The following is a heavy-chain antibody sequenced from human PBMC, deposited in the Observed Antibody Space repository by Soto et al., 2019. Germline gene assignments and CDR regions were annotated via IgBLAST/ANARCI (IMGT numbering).Heavy chain of an antibody. CDR3: AREENVLMATILPDY. J-gene: IGHJ4*02. CDR2: INPSGGST. CDR1: GYTFTSYY. V-gene: IGHV1-46*03. Sequence: QVQLVQSGAEVKKPGASVKVSCKASGYTFTSYYMHWVRQAPGQGLEWMGIINPSGGSTSYAQKVQGRVTMTRDTSTSLVYMELSSLRSEDTAVYYCAREENVLMATILPDYWGQGTLVTVSS. D-gene: IGHD5-12*01.